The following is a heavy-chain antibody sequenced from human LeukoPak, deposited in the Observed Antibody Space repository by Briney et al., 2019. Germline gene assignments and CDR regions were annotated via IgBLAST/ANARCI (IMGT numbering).Heavy chain of an antibody. CDR1: GFNFNDAW. V-gene: IGHV3-15*01. CDR3: TTTPTKYYDFWSAYNDY. CDR2: IKSISYGGTI. J-gene: IGHJ4*02. D-gene: IGHD3-3*01. Sequence: GGSLRLSCATSGFNFNDAWMNWVRQAPGKGLEWLGRIKSISYGGTIDYAAPVKGRFTISRDDSKNTLYLQMNSLKTEDTAVYYCTTTPTKYYDFWSAYNDYWGQGTLVTVSS.